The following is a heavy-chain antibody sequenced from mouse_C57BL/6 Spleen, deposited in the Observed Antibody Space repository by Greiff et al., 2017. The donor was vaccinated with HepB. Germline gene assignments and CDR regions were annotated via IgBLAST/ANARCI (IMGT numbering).Heavy chain of an antibody. Sequence: VKLMESGPGLVAPSQSLSITCTVSGFSLTSYAISWVRQPPGKGLEWLGVIWTGGGTNYNSALKSRLSISKDNSKSQVFLKMNSMQTDDTARYYCARNGDYYGSSSHFDYWGQGTTLTVSS. CDR1: GFSLTSYA. J-gene: IGHJ2*01. V-gene: IGHV2-9-1*01. CDR2: IWTGGGT. CDR3: ARNGDYYGSSSHFDY. D-gene: IGHD1-1*01.